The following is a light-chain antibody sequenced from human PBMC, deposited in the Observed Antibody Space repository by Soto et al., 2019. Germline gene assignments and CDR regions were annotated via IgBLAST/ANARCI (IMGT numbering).Light chain of an antibody. V-gene: IGKV1-9*01. CDR1: QAISSS. CDR2: AAS. J-gene: IGKJ2*01. Sequence: DIQLTQSPSFLSASVGDRVTITCRASQAISSSLAWYQHNPGKAPKVLIYAASTLQNGVPSSFSGSGSGTEFTLTISSLQPEDFATYYCQHFNDYRYTFGQGTQVEIK. CDR3: QHFNDYRYT.